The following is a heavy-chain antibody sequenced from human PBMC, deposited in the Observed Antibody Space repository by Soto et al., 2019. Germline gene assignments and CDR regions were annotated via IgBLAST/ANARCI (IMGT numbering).Heavy chain of an antibody. J-gene: IGHJ4*02. Sequence: GGSLRLSCEASGFSFSTFDMSWVRQAPGKGLQCVSVIFCSDGSTYYADSGKGRFTISRDNSRNTLYLQMDSVRVEDTAVYYCAKDCLDYYDSSGGPYYFDYWGQGTLVTVSS. CDR1: GFSFSTFD. D-gene: IGHD3-22*01. CDR3: AKDCLDYYDSSGGPYYFDY. CDR2: IFCSDGST. V-gene: IGHV3-23*01.